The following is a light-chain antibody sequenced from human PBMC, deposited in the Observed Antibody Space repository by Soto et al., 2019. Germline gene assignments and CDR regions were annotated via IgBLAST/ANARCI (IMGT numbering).Light chain of an antibody. Sequence: EIVLTQSPGTLSLSPGERATLSCRASQSVSSSYLAWYQQKPGQAPRLLIYGASSRATGIPDRFSGSGSGTDFPLTISRLEPEDFAVYYCQQYGSSHALTFGGGTKVEIK. CDR1: QSVSSSY. V-gene: IGKV3-20*01. J-gene: IGKJ4*01. CDR3: QQYGSSHALT. CDR2: GAS.